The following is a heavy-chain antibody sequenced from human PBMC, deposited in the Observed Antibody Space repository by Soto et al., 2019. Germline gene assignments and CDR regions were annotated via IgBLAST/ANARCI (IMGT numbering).Heavy chain of an antibody. CDR3: ARTLSGFTYGSRQFYFDY. Sequence: KPSETLSLTCTVSGDHITSYFWTWLRQPAGKGLEWIGHVFPGGPTSHNSSLKSRVSMSVDTSKNQFSLTLTSVTAADTAVYYCARTLSGFTYGSRQFYFDYWGQGTLVTGSS. V-gene: IGHV4-4*07. CDR1: GDHITSYF. J-gene: IGHJ4*02. D-gene: IGHD3-10*01. CDR2: VFPGGPT.